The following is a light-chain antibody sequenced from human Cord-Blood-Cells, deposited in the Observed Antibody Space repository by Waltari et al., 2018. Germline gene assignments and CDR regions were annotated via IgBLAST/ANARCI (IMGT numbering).Light chain of an antibody. CDR2: AAS. J-gene: IGKJ5*01. Sequence: DIQMTQSPSSLSASVGDRVHITCRASQSISSYLNWYQQKPGKAPKLLIYAASSLQSGVPSRFSGSGSGTDFTLTISSLQPEDFATYYCQQSYSTPPITFGQGTRLEIK. CDR3: QQSYSTPPIT. V-gene: IGKV1-39*01. CDR1: QSISSY.